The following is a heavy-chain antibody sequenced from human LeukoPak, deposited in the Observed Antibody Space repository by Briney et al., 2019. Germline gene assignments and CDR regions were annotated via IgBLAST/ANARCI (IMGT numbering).Heavy chain of an antibody. CDR2: IYTSGNT. D-gene: IGHD1-1*01. CDR3: ARDAFSGGTRFNP. CDR1: GASISSYY. V-gene: IGHV4-4*07. Sequence: SETLSLTCTVSGASISSYYWSWIRQPAGKGLEWIGRIYTSGNTSYNPSLKSRVTMSVGTSKNQFSLKLSSVTAADTAVYYCARDAFSGGTRFNPWGQGTLVTVSS. J-gene: IGHJ5*02.